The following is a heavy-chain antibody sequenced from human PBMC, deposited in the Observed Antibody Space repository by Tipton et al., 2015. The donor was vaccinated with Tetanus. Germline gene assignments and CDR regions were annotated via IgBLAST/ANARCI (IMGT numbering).Heavy chain of an antibody. V-gene: IGHV3-23*01. CDR2: MSGSGGST. D-gene: IGHD1-26*01. J-gene: IGHJ3*02. CDR3: AKGGAHCDI. Sequence: SLRLSCAASGFTLSSYAMSWVRQAPGKGLEWVSAMSGSGGSTYYADSVKGRFTISRDNTKNTLYLQMNSLRAEETAVYYSAKGGAHCDIWVQGSMVTVSS. CDR1: GFTLSSYA.